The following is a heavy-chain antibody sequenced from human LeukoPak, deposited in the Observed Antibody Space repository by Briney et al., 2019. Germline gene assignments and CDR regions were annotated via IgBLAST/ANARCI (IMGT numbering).Heavy chain of an antibody. CDR2: INHSGGT. V-gene: IGHV4-34*01. J-gene: IGHJ3*02. Sequence: SETLSLTCAVYGGSFSGYYWSWIRQPPGKGLEWIGEINHSGGTKYNPSLKSRVTISVDTSKNQFSLKLSSVTAADTAMYYCARHQRGNSDAFDIWGQGTMVTV. CDR1: GGSFSGYY. CDR3: ARHQRGNSDAFDI. D-gene: IGHD4-23*01.